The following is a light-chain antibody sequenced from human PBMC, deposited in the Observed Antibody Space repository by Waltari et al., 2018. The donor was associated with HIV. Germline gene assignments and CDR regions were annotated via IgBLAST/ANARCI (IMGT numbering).Light chain of an antibody. Sequence: DIQMTQSPSTLSASVGDRVTITCRASTSISSWLAWYQQKPGKAPKLLIYKASSLESGVPTRVSGSGSGTEFTLTISSLQPDDFATYYCQQYNSYGTFGQGTKVEIK. V-gene: IGKV1-5*03. CDR3: QQYNSYGT. CDR1: TSISSW. J-gene: IGKJ1*01. CDR2: KAS.